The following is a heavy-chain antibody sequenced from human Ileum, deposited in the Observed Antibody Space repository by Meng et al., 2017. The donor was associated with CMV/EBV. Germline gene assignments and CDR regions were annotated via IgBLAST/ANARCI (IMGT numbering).Heavy chain of an antibody. D-gene: IGHD6-19*01. J-gene: IGHJ5*02. V-gene: IGHV2-5*02. CDR2: VYWDDDK. CDR1: GFSLSTDGVG. Sequence: TLKESGPTLVKPTQSLPLTCTFSGFSLSTDGVGVGWIRQPPGKALEWLALVYWDDDKHYSPSLTSRVTVTKDTSENLVFLTLTNMDAVDTGTYYCAYRRGGGSGWNWFGPWGQGILVTVSS. CDR3: AYRRGGGSGWNWFGP.